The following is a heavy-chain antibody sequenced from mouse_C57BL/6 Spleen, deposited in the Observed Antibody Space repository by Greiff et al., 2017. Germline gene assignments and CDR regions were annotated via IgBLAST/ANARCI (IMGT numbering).Heavy chain of an antibody. CDR3: ARAYGYDGYYAMDY. CDR2: ISSGGSYT. V-gene: IGHV5-6*01. Sequence: EVNVVESGGDLVKPGGSLKLSCAASGFTFSSYGMSWVRQTPDKRLEWVATISSGGSYTYYPDSVKGRFTISRDNAKNTLYLQMSSLKSEDTAMYYCARAYGYDGYYAMDYWGQGTSVTVSS. D-gene: IGHD2-2*01. CDR1: GFTFSSYG. J-gene: IGHJ4*01.